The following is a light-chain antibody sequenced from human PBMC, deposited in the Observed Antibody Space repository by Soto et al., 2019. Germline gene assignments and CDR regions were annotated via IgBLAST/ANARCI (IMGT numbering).Light chain of an antibody. CDR1: ESVGSN. CDR2: GAS. V-gene: IGKV3-15*01. Sequence: PGERVTLSCRASESVGSNLAWYQQKPGQAPRLLIYGASTRATGVPARFSGTGSGTEFTLTISSLQSEDFALYYCQQYNNWLTFGGRTKVEIE. J-gene: IGKJ4*01. CDR3: QQYNNWLT.